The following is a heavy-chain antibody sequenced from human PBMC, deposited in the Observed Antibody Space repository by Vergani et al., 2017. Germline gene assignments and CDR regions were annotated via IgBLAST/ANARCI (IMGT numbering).Heavy chain of an antibody. J-gene: IGHJ2*01. Sequence: QVQLQESGPGLVKPSETLSLTCSVSGYSISRGYYWGWIRQPPGKGLEWIANVFHSGSAYYNPSLRRRVTISVETSKNQFSLNLTSVTAADTAVYYCASGRGENWYFDLWGRGTLVTVSS. CDR3: ASGRGENWYFDL. D-gene: IGHD1-26*01. CDR1: GYSISRGYY. CDR2: VFHSGSA. V-gene: IGHV4-38-2*02.